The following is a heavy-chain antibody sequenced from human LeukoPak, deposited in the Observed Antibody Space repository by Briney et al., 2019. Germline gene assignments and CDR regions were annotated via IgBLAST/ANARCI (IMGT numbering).Heavy chain of an antibody. J-gene: IGHJ4*02. V-gene: IGHV3-43*02. CDR1: GFNFDDYA. CDR3: ARESDSGGWYDY. Sequence: GGSLRLPCAAPGFNFDDYAIHWVRQAPGKGLEWVSLISGDGGSTFYADSVRGRFTISRDNSKNSLYLQMSSLRSEDTALYFCARESDSGGWYDYWGQGTLVTVSS. CDR2: ISGDGGST. D-gene: IGHD6-19*01.